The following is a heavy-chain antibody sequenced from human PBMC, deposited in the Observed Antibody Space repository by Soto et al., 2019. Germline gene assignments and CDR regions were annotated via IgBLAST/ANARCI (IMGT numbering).Heavy chain of an antibody. V-gene: IGHV3-30-3*01. CDR1: GFTFSSYA. Sequence: GGSLRLSCAASGFTFSSYAMHWVRQAPGKGLEWVAVISYDGSNKYYADSVKGRFTISRDNSKNTLYLQMNSLRAEDTAVYYCARLGDTAILDYWGQGTLVTVSS. CDR3: ARLGDTAILDY. D-gene: IGHD5-18*01. CDR2: ISYDGSNK. J-gene: IGHJ4*02.